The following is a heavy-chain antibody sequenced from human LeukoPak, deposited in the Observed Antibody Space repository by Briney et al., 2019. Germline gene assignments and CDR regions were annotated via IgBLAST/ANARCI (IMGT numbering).Heavy chain of an antibody. Sequence: GGSLRLXCAASGFTFSSYAMSWVRQAPGKGLEWVSAISGSGGSTYYADSVKGRFTISRDNSKNTLYLQMNSLRAEDTAVYYCAKVGLQLNPELPYYYYYMDVWGKGTTVTVSS. V-gene: IGHV3-23*01. CDR2: ISGSGGST. D-gene: IGHD5-24*01. J-gene: IGHJ6*03. CDR1: GFTFSSYA. CDR3: AKVGLQLNPELPYYYYYMDV.